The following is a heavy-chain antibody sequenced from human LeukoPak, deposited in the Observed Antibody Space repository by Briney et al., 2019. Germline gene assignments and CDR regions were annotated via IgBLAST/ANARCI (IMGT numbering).Heavy chain of an antibody. CDR3: ATLSTTVTTDPWFDP. V-gene: IGHV4-34*01. Sequence: SETLSLTCAVYGGSFSGDYWSWIRQPPGKGLEWIGEINHSGSTNYNPSLKSRVTISVDTSKNQFSLKLSSVTAADTAVYYCATLSTTVTTDPWFDPWGQGTLVTVSS. J-gene: IGHJ5*02. CDR1: GGSFSGDY. CDR2: INHSGST. D-gene: IGHD4-17*01.